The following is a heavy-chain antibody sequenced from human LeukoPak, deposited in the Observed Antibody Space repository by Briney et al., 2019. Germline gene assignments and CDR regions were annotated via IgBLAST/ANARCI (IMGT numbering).Heavy chain of an antibody. CDR1: GFAFIVYA. CDR3: AKPISGGLAVTADWFHP. V-gene: IGHV3-23*01. D-gene: IGHD6-19*01. J-gene: IGHJ5*01. CDR2: INANSGTT. Sequence: GSLRLSCVASGFAFIVYAMSWLRQPPGKGLEWVSTINANSGTTSYAASVRGRFTISRDNSKNTLYLQLNTLRADDTATYYCAKPISGGLAVTADWFHPWGQGTLVVVSS.